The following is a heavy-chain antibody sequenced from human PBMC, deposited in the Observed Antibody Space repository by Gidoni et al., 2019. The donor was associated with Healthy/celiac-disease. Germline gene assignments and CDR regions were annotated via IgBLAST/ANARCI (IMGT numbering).Heavy chain of an antibody. CDR1: GYTFTSYY. CDR2: INPSGGST. J-gene: IGHJ5*02. V-gene: IGHV1-46*01. Sequence: QVQLVQSGAEVKKPGASVKVSCKASGYTFTSYYMHWVRQAPGQGLEWMGIINPSGGSTSYAQKFQGRVTMTRDTSTSTVYMELSSLRSEDTAVYYCARGTGYCSSTSCYARGRRFDPWGQGTLVTVSS. D-gene: IGHD2-2*01. CDR3: ARGTGYCSSTSCYARGRRFDP.